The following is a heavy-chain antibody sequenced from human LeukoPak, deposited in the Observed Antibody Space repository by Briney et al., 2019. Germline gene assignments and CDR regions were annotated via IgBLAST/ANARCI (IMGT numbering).Heavy chain of an antibody. J-gene: IGHJ4*02. CDR3: ARHYGSGKPWFDY. CDR1: GGSISSYY. CDR2: IYYTGST. Sequence: SETLSLTCTVSGGSISSYYWSWIRQPPGKGLEWIGYIYYTGSTNYNPSLKSRVIISVDTSKNQFSLKLSSVTAAGTAVYYCARHYGSGKPWFDYWGQGTLVTVSS. V-gene: IGHV4-59*01. D-gene: IGHD3-10*01.